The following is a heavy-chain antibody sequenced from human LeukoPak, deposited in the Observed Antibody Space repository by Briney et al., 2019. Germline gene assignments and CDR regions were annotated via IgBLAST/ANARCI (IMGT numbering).Heavy chain of an antibody. Sequence: GGSLRLSCEASGFAFSFFAMSWLRQAPGKGLEWVSLISGDGGSTYYADSVKGRFTISRDNSKNSLYLQMNSLRTEDTALYYCAKVHPRYCGGDCYSFDYWGQGTLVTVSS. D-gene: IGHD2-21*02. V-gene: IGHV3-43*02. CDR1: GFAFSFFA. CDR3: AKVHPRYCGGDCYSFDY. J-gene: IGHJ4*02. CDR2: ISGDGGST.